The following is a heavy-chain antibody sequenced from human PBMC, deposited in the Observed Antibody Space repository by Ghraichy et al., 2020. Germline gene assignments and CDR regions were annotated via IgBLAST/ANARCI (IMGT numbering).Heavy chain of an antibody. CDR3: ARDAGYSNSWYDY. CDR1: GGSISGYY. J-gene: IGHJ4*02. V-gene: IGHV4-59*01. D-gene: IGHD6-13*01. Sequence: ESLNISCTVSGGSISGYYWSWIRQPPGKALEWIGYIYYSGSTNYNPSLKSRVTISVDTSKNEFSLKLSSVTAADTAVYYCARDAGYSNSWYDYWGQGTLVTVSS. CDR2: IYYSGST.